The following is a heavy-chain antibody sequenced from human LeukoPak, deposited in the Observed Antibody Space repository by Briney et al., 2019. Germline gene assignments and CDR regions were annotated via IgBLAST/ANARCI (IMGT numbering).Heavy chain of an antibody. Sequence: GESLKISCKGSGYTFTSYWIGWVRQMSGKGLEWMGIIYPGDSDTRYSPSFQGQVTISADKSIGTAYLQWSSLKASDTAMYYCARPYCGGDCYSAFDIWGQGTMVTVSS. D-gene: IGHD2-21*02. CDR3: ARPYCGGDCYSAFDI. CDR1: GYTFTSYW. CDR2: IYPGDSDT. V-gene: IGHV5-51*01. J-gene: IGHJ3*02.